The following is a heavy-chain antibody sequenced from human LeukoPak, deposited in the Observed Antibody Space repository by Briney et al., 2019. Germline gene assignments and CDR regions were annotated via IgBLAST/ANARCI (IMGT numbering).Heavy chain of an antibody. Sequence: SETLSLTCAVYGGSFSGYYWNWIRQPPGKGLEWIGEINQSGSTNYNPSLKSRVTISFDTSKNQFSLKLSSVTAADTAVYYCAQVVDTAIAWGQGTLVTVSS. J-gene: IGHJ5*02. CDR3: AQVVDTAIA. V-gene: IGHV4-34*01. CDR2: INQSGST. CDR1: GGSFSGYY. D-gene: IGHD5-18*01.